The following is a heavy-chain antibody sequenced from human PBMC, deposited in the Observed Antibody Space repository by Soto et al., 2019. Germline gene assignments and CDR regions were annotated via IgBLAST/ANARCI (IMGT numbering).Heavy chain of an antibody. Sequence: QVQLVQSGAEVKKPGASVKVSCKASGYTFTGYYMHWVRQAPGQGLEWMGWINPNSGGTNYAQKFQGWVTMTRDTSISTAYMELSRPRSDDTAVYYCARDRSSNCSGGSCYLFFDYWGQGTLVTVSS. D-gene: IGHD2-15*01. CDR3: ARDRSSNCSGGSCYLFFDY. J-gene: IGHJ4*02. CDR1: GYTFTGYY. CDR2: INPNSGGT. V-gene: IGHV1-2*04.